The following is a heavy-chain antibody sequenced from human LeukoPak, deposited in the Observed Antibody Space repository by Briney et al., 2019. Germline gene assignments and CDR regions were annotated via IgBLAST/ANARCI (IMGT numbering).Heavy chain of an antibody. Sequence: GASLRLSCAASGFTFSSYAMSWVRQAPGKGLEWVSAISGSGGSTYYADSVKGRFTISRENSKNTLYLQMNSLRAEDTAVYYCAKEGQVVPAATPHYYYYGMDVWGQGTTVTVSS. V-gene: IGHV3-23*01. CDR1: GFTFSSYA. CDR3: AKEGQVVPAATPHYYYYGMDV. D-gene: IGHD2-2*01. J-gene: IGHJ6*02. CDR2: ISGSGGST.